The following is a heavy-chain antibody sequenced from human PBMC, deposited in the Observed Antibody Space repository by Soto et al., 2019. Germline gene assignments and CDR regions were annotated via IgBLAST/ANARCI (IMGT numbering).Heavy chain of an antibody. Sequence: PVGSLRLSCTASGFALSTYWMTWVRQAPGKGLEWVANIKQDGSEKYYVDSVKGRFTISRDNAKNSLYLQMNSLRAEDAAVYYCARGGARAPAYYGMDVWGQGTMVTVSS. V-gene: IGHV3-7*03. CDR1: GFALSTYW. D-gene: IGHD3-10*01. CDR3: ARGGARAPAYYGMDV. J-gene: IGHJ6*02. CDR2: IKQDGSEK.